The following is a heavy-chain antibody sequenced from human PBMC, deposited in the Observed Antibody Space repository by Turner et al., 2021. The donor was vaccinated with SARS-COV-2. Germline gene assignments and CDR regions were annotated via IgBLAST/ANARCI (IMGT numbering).Heavy chain of an antibody. CDR1: GYTFAGYY. D-gene: IGHD2-21*02. J-gene: IGHJ4*02. Sequence: QVQLVQSGAEVKKPGASVKVSCKASGYTFAGYYIHWVRQAPGQGLKWMGWINPNSGGTNYAQRFQGRVTMTGDTSISTAYMELSTLRSDDTAVYYCATGYAYCGADCSIDYWGQGTLVAVSS. CDR2: INPNSGGT. CDR3: ATGYAYCGADCSIDY. V-gene: IGHV1-2*02.